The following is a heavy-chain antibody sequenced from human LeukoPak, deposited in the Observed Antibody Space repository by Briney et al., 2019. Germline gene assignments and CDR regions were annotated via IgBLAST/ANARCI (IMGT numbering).Heavy chain of an antibody. V-gene: IGHV3-53*01. CDR3: ARGSGGWYREFDY. CDR1: GFTVSSNY. J-gene: IGHJ4*02. Sequence: GGSLRLSCAASGFTVSSNYMSWVRQAPGKGLEWVSVIYSGGSTYYADSVKGRFTISRDNSKNTLYLQMNSLRAEDTAVYYCARGSGGWYREFDYWGQGTLVTVSS. D-gene: IGHD6-19*01. CDR2: IYSGGST.